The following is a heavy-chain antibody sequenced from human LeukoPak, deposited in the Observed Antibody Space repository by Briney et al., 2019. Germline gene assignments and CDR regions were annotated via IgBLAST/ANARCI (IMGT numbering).Heavy chain of an antibody. CDR1: GGSFSGYY. D-gene: IGHD2/OR15-2a*01. CDR2: INHSGST. CDR3: ARSNRGGYYYYMDV. Sequence: SETLSLTCAVYGGSFSGYYWSWIRQPPGKGLEWIGEINHSGSTNYNPSLKSRVTISVDTSKNQFSLKLSSVTAADTAVYYCARSNRGGYYYYMDVWGKGTTVTVSS. J-gene: IGHJ6*03. V-gene: IGHV4-34*01.